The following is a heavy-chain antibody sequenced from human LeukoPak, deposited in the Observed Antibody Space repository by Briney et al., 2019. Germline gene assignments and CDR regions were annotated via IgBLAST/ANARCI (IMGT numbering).Heavy chain of an antibody. CDR3: ARDRSYSCLCD. D-gene: IGHD2-15*01. V-gene: IGHV3-33*01. CDR1: GFTFSSYG. Sequence: GGSLRLSCAASGFTFSSYGMHWVRQAPGKGLEWVADIWYDGSNKYYADSVKGRFTISRDNSKNTLYLQMNSLRAEDTAVYYCARDRSYSCLCDWGQGTLVTVSS. CDR2: IWYDGSNK. J-gene: IGHJ4*02.